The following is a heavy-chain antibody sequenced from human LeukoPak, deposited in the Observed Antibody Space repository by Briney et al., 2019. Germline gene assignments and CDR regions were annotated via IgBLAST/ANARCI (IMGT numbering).Heavy chain of an antibody. J-gene: IGHJ5*02. Sequence: SETLPLTCTVSGGSISSYYWSWIRQPPGKGLEWIGYIYYSGSTNYNPSLKSRVTISVDTSKNQFSLKLSSVTAADTAVYYCARTPDYYDSSGYWKWFDPWGQGTLATVSS. D-gene: IGHD3-22*01. CDR2: IYYSGST. CDR1: GGSISSYY. CDR3: ARTPDYYDSSGYWKWFDP. V-gene: IGHV4-59*01.